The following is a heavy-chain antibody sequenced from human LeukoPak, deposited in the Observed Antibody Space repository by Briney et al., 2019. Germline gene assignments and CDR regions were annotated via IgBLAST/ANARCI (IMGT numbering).Heavy chain of an antibody. Sequence: PSETLSLTCAVYGGSFSGYYWSWIRQPPGKGLEWIGEINHSGSTSYNPSLKSRVTISVDTSKNQFSLKLSSVTAADTAVYYCARGAQQLATYYYYYMNVWGKGTTVTVSS. J-gene: IGHJ6*03. V-gene: IGHV4-34*01. D-gene: IGHD6-13*01. CDR3: ARGAQQLATYYYYYMNV. CDR1: GGSFSGYY. CDR2: INHSGST.